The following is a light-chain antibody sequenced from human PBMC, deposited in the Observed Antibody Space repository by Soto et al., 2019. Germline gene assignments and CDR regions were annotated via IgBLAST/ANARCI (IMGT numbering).Light chain of an antibody. CDR2: RNN. J-gene: IGLJ1*01. V-gene: IGLV1-47*01. Sequence: QSVLTQPPSASGTPGQRVTISCSGSSSNIGSNYVYWYQQLPGTAPKLLIYRNNQRPSGVPDRFSGSKSGTSASLAISGLRAEDEGDYYCCSYTTTTAFYVFGTGTKLTVL. CDR3: CSYTTTTAFYV. CDR1: SSNIGSNY.